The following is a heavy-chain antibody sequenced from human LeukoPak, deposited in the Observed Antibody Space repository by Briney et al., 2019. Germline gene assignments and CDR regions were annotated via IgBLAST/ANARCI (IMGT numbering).Heavy chain of an antibody. CDR3: ARQSEVAGTQWFDP. J-gene: IGHJ5*02. CDR1: GGSVRSYY. V-gene: IGHV4-59*08. Sequence: SQSLSLTCTVSGGSVRSYYWTWIRRPPGKWLEWIAYVHHSGTINYNPSLNSRVTISLDTSKNQFSLRLTSATATDTAVYYCARQSEVAGTQWFDPWGQGTLVTVSS. CDR2: VHHSGTI. D-gene: IGHD6-19*01.